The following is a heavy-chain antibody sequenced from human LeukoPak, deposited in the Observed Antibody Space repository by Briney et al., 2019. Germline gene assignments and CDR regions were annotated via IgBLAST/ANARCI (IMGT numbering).Heavy chain of an antibody. J-gene: IGHJ4*02. CDR3: ARDLDY. CDR1: GYSISSGYF. Sequence: SETLSLTCTVSGYSISSGYFWGWIRQPPGKGLEWIGSIYHSGSTYYNPSLKSRVTISVDTSKNQFSLKVSSVTAADTAVYYCARDLDYWGQGTLVTVSS. V-gene: IGHV4-38-2*02. CDR2: IYHSGST.